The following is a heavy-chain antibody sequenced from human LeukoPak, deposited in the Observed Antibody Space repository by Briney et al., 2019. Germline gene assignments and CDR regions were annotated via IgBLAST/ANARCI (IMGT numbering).Heavy chain of an antibody. CDR3: AGHQDYYDSSGYVGYYFDY. V-gene: IGHV1-69*13. J-gene: IGHJ4*02. Sequence: ASVKVSCKASGGTFSSYAISWVRQAPGQGLEWMGGIIPIFGTANHAQKFQGRVTITADESTSTAYMELSSLRSEDTAVYYCAGHQDYYDSSGYVGYYFDYWGQGTLVAVSS. D-gene: IGHD3-22*01. CDR2: IIPIFGTA. CDR1: GGTFSSYA.